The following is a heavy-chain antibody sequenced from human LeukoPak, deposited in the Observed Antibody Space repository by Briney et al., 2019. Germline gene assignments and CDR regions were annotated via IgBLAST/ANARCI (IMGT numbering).Heavy chain of an antibody. D-gene: IGHD3-22*01. J-gene: IGHJ3*02. CDR1: GGTFISYA. CDR2: IIPIFGTA. V-gene: IGHV1-69*13. Sequence: SVKVSCKASGGTFISYAISWVRQAPGQGLEWMGGIIPIFGTANYAQKFQGRVTITADESTSTAYMELSSLRSEDTAVYYCARDQRERDDSSGLELIDAFDIWGQGTMVTVSS. CDR3: ARDQRERDDSSGLELIDAFDI.